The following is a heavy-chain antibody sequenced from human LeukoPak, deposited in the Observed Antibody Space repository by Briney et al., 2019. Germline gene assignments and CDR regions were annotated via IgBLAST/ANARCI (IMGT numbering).Heavy chain of an antibody. CDR2: ISGSGGST. CDR1: GFTFSSYA. D-gene: IGHD2-2*01. J-gene: IGHJ4*02. Sequence: GGSLRLSCGASGFTFSSYAMSWVRQAPGKGLEWVSAISGSGGSTYYADSVKGRFTISRDNSKNTLYLQMNSLRAEDTAVYYCAKAPRDIVVVPAVPFDYWGQGTLVTVSS. V-gene: IGHV3-23*01. CDR3: AKAPRDIVVVPAVPFDY.